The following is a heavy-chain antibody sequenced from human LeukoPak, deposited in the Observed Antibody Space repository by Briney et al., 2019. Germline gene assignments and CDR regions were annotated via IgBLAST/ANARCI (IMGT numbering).Heavy chain of an antibody. D-gene: IGHD2-21*02. Sequence: ASVKVSCKASGYTFTSYDINWVRQATGQGLEWMGWMNPNSGNTGYAQKFQGRVTMTRNTSISTAYMELSSLRSEDTAVYYCARGGYCGGDCYPWYFDYWGQGTLVTVSS. J-gene: IGHJ4*02. V-gene: IGHV1-8*01. CDR1: GYTFTSYD. CDR2: MNPNSGNT. CDR3: ARGGYCGGDCYPWYFDY.